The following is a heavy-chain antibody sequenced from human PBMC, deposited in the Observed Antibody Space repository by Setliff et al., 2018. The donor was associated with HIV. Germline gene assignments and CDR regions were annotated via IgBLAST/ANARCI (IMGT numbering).Heavy chain of an antibody. CDR1: GFTFNDFS. CDR2: ISPDSTYI. Sequence: PGGSLRLSCAASGFTFNDFSMNWVRQAPGKGLEWVSSISPDSTYIYYADSVKGRFTISRDNAKNSLYLQMNSLRAEDTAVYYCARPPDVMTKVTKANCWGRGTLVTVSS. D-gene: IGHD4-17*01. V-gene: IGHV3-21*01. CDR3: ARPPDVMTKVTKANC. J-gene: IGHJ2*01.